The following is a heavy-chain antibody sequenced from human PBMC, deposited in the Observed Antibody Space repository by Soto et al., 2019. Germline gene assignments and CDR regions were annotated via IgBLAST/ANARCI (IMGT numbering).Heavy chain of an antibody. CDR2: IYYSGST. CDR3: ATLYSSGWNNFDY. V-gene: IGHV4-61*08. J-gene: IGHJ4*02. D-gene: IGHD6-19*01. Sequence: PSETLSLTCTVSGVSISSGGYYWSWIRQHPGKGLEWIGYIYYSGSTNYNPSLKSRVTISVDTSKNQFSLKLSSVTAADTAVYYCATLYSSGWNNFDYWGQGTLVTVSS. CDR1: GVSISSGGYY.